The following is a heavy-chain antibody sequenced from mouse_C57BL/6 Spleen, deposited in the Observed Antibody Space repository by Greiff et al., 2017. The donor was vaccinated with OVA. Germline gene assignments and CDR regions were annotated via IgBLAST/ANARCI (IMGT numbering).Heavy chain of an antibody. Sequence: EVMLVESGGGLVQPGGSLSLSCAASGFTFTDYYMSWVRQPPGKALEWLGFIRNKANGYPTEYSPSVKGRFTSSRDNSQSILYLQMNALRAEDSATYYCARYLYGNCVRCYAMDYWGQGTSVTVSS. V-gene: IGHV7-3*01. J-gene: IGHJ4*01. CDR2: IRNKANGYPT. CDR1: GFTFTDYY. D-gene: IGHD2-1*01. CDR3: ARYLYGNCVRCYAMDY.